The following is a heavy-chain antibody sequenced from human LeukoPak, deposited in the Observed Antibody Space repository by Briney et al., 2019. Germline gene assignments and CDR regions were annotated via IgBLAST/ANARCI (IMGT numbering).Heavy chain of an antibody. Sequence: GGSLRLSCAASGFTFSSYAMGWVRQAPGKGLEWVSAISGSGGSTYYADSVKGRFTISRDNSKNTLYLQMNSLRAEDTAVYYCAKAEGYSGSYHFDYWGQGTLVTVSS. J-gene: IGHJ4*02. CDR3: AKAEGYSGSYHFDY. D-gene: IGHD1-26*01. V-gene: IGHV3-23*01. CDR2: ISGSGGST. CDR1: GFTFSSYA.